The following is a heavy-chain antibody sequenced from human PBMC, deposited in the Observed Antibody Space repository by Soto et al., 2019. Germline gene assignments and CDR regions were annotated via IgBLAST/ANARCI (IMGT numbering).Heavy chain of an antibody. CDR3: ASPSFDPSSAWYAQYFHN. D-gene: IGHD6-19*01. J-gene: IGHJ1*01. Sequence: QLQLQESGPGLVKPSETLSLTCTVSGGSISTNNHFWGWLRQPPGKGLEWIATMYYNGIAYYNPALKCRATMSADTSKNQSSLRLTSVTASDTAVYFCASPSFDPSSAWYAQYFHNWGQGSLVVVSS. V-gene: IGHV4-39*01. CDR2: MYYNGIA. CDR1: GGSISTNNHF.